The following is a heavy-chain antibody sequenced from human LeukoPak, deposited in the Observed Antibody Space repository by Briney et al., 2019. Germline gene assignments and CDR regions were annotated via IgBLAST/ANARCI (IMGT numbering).Heavy chain of an antibody. CDR2: IKQDGSEK. V-gene: IGHV3-7*03. Sequence: GGSLRLSCAASGFTFSSYWMSWVRQAPGKGLEWVANIKQDGSEKYYVDSVKGRFTISRDNAKNSLYLQMNSLRSEDTAVYYCARGAGWYGRYFDYWGQGTLVTVSP. D-gene: IGHD2-15*01. CDR1: GFTFSSYW. J-gene: IGHJ4*02. CDR3: ARGAGWYGRYFDY.